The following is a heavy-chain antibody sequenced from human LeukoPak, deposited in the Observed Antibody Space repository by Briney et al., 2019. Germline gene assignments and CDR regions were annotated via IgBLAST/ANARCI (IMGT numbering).Heavy chain of an antibody. Sequence: SGTLSLTCAVSGGSISSSNWWSWVRQPPGKGLEWIGEIYHSGSTNYNPSLKSRVTISVDKSKNQFSLKLSSVTAADTAVYYCARAGGEGYDTLTGYYLLYYFDYWGQGTLVTVSS. CDR3: ARAGGEGYDTLTGYYLLYYFDY. CDR2: IYHSGST. V-gene: IGHV4-4*02. D-gene: IGHD3-9*01. J-gene: IGHJ4*02. CDR1: GGSISSSNW.